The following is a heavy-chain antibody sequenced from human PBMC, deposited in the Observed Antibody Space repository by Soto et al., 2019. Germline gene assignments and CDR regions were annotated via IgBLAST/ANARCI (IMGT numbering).Heavy chain of an antibody. CDR2: IDPASGHT. D-gene: IGHD1-26*01. J-gene: IGHJ6*02. V-gene: IGHV1-3*01. CDR3: GRSVVGATGEILYNAMDV. CDR1: GYTFTTYA. Sequence: QVQLVQSGAEAKKPGASVKVSCKASGYTFTTYALHWVRQAPGQRPEWMGWIDPASGHTKYSKKFQDRVTITRDKSASDGYMELSSLRPAGTAVYYCGRSVVGATGEILYNAMDVWRQGTTVTVSS.